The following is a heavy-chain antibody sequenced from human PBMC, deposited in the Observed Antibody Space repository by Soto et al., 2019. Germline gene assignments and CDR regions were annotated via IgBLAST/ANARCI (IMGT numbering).Heavy chain of an antibody. CDR3: ARQGKDGHNQGYGMDV. J-gene: IGHJ6*02. CDR2: THPGDSET. V-gene: IGHV5-51*01. Sequence: GESLKISCKGSGDSFNTYWIAWVRQMPGKGLEWMGITHPGDSETRYSPSFEGQVTISADKSISTAYLQWSSLKASDTAMYYCARQGKDGHNQGYGMDVWGQGATVTVSS. CDR1: GDSFNTYW.